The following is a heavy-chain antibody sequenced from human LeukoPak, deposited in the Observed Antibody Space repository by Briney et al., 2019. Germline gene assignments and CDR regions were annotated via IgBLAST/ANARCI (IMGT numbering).Heavy chain of an antibody. J-gene: IGHJ4*02. D-gene: IGHD6-19*01. V-gene: IGHV4-59*01. Sequence: SETLSLTXTVSGGSISSYYWSWIRQPPGKGLEWIGYIYYGGSANYNPPLKSRVTISVDTSKNQFSLKLSSVTAADTAVYYCARGPIAVAAYDYWGQGTLVTVSS. CDR3: ARGPIAVAAYDY. CDR1: GGSISSYY. CDR2: IYYGGSA.